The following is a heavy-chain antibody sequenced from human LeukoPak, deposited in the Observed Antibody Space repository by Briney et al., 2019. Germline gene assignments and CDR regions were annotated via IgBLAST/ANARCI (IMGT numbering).Heavy chain of an antibody. CDR3: ARHPHIAVAVDS. CDR2: IYYSGST. D-gene: IGHD6-13*01. Sequence: SETLSLTCTVSGGSISSYYWSWIRQPPGKGLEWIGYIYYSGSTNHNPSLKSRVTISVDTSKNQFSLNLSSVTAADTAVYYCARHPHIAVAVDSWGQGTLVTVSS. CDR1: GGSISSYY. J-gene: IGHJ4*02. V-gene: IGHV4-59*08.